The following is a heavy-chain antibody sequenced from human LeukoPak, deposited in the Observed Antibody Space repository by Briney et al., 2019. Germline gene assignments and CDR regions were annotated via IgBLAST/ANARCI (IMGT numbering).Heavy chain of an antibody. J-gene: IGHJ4*02. CDR2: IYSTGST. CDR3: ARQIASAGTAGFDF. Sequence: SETLSLTCTVSGGSISSSYWSWIRQPAGKGLEWIGRIYSTGSTNYNPSLKSRVTMSVDTSKSQFSLRLRSVTAADTAVYYCARQIASAGTAGFDFWGQGALVTVSS. CDR1: GGSISSSY. D-gene: IGHD6-13*01. V-gene: IGHV4-4*07.